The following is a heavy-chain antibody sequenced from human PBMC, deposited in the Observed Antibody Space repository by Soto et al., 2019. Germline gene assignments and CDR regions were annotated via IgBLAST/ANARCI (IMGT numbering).Heavy chain of an antibody. CDR1: GFPFSDHA. CDR3: AKDLYVQPPSGWFDP. CDR2: ITGRGDST. Sequence: LRLSCAASGFPFSDHAMHWVRQTPGKGLEWVSAITGRGDSTYYADSVKGRFTIPRDNSKSTLYLQMMSLRAEDTAVYYCAKDLYVQPPSGWFDPWGQGTVVTVSS. J-gene: IGHJ5*02. D-gene: IGHD1-26*01. V-gene: IGHV3-23*01.